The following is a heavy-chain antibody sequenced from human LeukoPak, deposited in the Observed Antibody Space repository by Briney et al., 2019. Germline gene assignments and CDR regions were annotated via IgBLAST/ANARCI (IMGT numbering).Heavy chain of an antibody. CDR3: ARLSATPSYYYGMDV. CDR1: GGSISSRSNY. D-gene: IGHD2-2*01. CDR2: LYYSGST. Sequence: SETLSLTCTVSGGSISSRSNYWGWIRQPPGKGLEWIGSLYYSGSTYYNPSLKSRVTISVDTSKNQLSLKLSSVTAADTAVYYCARLSATPSYYYGMDVWGQGTTVTVSS. J-gene: IGHJ6*02. V-gene: IGHV4-39*01.